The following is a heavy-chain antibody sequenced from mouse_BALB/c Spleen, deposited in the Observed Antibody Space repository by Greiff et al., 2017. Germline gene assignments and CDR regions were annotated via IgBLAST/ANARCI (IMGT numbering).Heavy chain of an antibody. V-gene: IGHV5-9-4*01. J-gene: IGHJ4*01. CDR1: GFTFSSYA. CDR3: ARDLDGYSYYAMDY. CDR2: ISSGGSYT. D-gene: IGHD2-3*01. Sequence: EVKLQESGGGLVKPGGSLKLSCAASGFTFSSYAMSWVRQSPEKRLEWVAEISSGGSYTYYPDTVTGRFTISRDNAKNTLYLEMSSLRSEDTAMYYCARDLDGYSYYAMDYWGQGTSVTVSS.